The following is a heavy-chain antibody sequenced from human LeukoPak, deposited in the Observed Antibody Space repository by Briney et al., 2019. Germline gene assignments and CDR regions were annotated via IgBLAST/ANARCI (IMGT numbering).Heavy chain of an antibody. CDR3: ARDQVPYAFDI. CDR2: ISSSSSYI. D-gene: IGHD3-10*01. CDR1: GFTFSSYS. Sequence: GGSLRLSCAASGFTFSSYSMNWVRQAPGKGLEWVSSISSSSSYIYYADSVKGRFTISRDNAKNSLYLQMNSLRAEDTAVYYYARDQVPYAFDIWGQGTMVTVSS. V-gene: IGHV3-21*01. J-gene: IGHJ3*02.